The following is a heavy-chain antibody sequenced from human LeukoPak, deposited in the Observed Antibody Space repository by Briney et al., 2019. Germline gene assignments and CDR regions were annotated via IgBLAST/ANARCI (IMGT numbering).Heavy chain of an antibody. V-gene: IGHV1-2*02. D-gene: IGHD3-22*01. J-gene: IGHJ4*02. CDR2: INPNSGGT. CDR3: ARAPTYYYDSSGYYSFDY. Sequence: ASVKVSCKASGYTFTGYYMHSVRQAPGQGLEWMGWINPNSGGTNYAQKFQGRVTMTRDTSISTAYMELSRLRSDDTAVYYCARAPTYYYDSSGYYSFDYWGQGTLVTVSS. CDR1: GYTFTGYY.